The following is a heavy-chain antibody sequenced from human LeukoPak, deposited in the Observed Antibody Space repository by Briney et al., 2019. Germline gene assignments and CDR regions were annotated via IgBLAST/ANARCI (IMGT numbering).Heavy chain of an antibody. CDR2: ISNGGTT. V-gene: IGHV4-31*01. CDR1: GGSISSGTYH. Sequence: PSETLSLTCTVSGGSISSGTYHWSWIRQYPGKGLEWIGHISNGGTTYYNPSLRSQVTISLDTSRNHFSLKLNSVTAADTAVYYCARDRYRYGGTDYWGQGTLVTVSS. CDR3: ARDRYRYGGTDY. D-gene: IGHD3-16*02. J-gene: IGHJ4*02.